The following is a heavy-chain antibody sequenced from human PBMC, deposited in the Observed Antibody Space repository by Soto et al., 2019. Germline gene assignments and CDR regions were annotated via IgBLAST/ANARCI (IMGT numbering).Heavy chain of an antibody. V-gene: IGHV3-48*01. Sequence: PGGSLRLSCAASGFTFSSYSMNWVRQAPGKGLEWVSYISSSSSTIYYADSVKGRFTISRDNAKNSLYLQMNSLRAEDTAVYYCARVRVGQWLVYFDYWGQGTLVTVSS. D-gene: IGHD6-19*01. CDR3: ARVRVGQWLVYFDY. CDR1: GFTFSSYS. J-gene: IGHJ4*02. CDR2: ISSSSSTI.